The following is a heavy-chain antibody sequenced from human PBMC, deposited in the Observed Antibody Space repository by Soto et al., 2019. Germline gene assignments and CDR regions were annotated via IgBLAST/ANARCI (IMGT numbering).Heavy chain of an antibody. CDR1: GGTFSSYA. Sequence: SVKFYCKASGGTFSSYAISWVRQAPGQGLEWMGGIIPIFGTANYAQKFQGRVTITADESTSTAYMELSSLRSEDTAVYYCARGLVPDPFDPWGPGALVTVSS. J-gene: IGHJ5*02. CDR2: IIPIFGTA. V-gene: IGHV1-69*13. D-gene: IGHD6-6*01. CDR3: ARGLVPDPFDP.